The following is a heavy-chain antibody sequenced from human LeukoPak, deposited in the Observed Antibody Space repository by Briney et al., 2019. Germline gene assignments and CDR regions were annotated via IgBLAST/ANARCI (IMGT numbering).Heavy chain of an antibody. CDR2: IYSAGTS. J-gene: IGHJ5*02. Sequence: GGSLRLSCTVSGFSVLDIYLSWVRQVPGRGVQWVSGIYSAGTSFHAESLEGRFTVSRDFSKNILYLQMNSLRAEDTAVQYCAKDRRYGDDANWFDPWGQGTLVTVSS. V-gene: IGHV3-53*01. CDR1: GFSVLDIY. CDR3: AKDRRYGDDANWFDP. D-gene: IGHD4-17*01.